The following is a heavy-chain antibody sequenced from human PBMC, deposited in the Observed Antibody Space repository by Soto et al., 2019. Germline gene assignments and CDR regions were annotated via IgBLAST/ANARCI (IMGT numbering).Heavy chain of an antibody. CDR2: TYYRSRWYS. CDR3: ARSEEDSDYYYYGLDV. CDR1: GDSVSSSCFA. V-gene: IGHV6-1*01. D-gene: IGHD2-15*01. Sequence: VISGDSVSSSCFALNWVRQSPSRGLEWLGRTYYRSRWYSDFAVSVRGRIVINADTSKNQFSLQLNSVTPEDTAVYFCARSEEDSDYYYYGLDVWGQGTTVTVSS. J-gene: IGHJ6*02.